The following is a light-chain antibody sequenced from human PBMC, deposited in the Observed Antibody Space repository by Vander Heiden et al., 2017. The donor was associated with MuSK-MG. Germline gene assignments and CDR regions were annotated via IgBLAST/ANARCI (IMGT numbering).Light chain of an antibody. Sequence: SYVLTQPPSVSVAPGPTATLTCRGSSLGSNGVHGYQPRPGQAPVLVVFDDTARPSGIPERFSGSKSDYTAALTIARVEAGDEADYYCEVWDIATDHAVFGGGTKLTVL. CDR1: SLGSNG. J-gene: IGLJ2*01. CDR2: DDT. CDR3: EVWDIATDHAV. V-gene: IGLV3-21*02.